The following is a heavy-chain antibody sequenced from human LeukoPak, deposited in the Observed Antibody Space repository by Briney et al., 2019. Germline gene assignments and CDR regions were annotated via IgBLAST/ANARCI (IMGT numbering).Heavy chain of an antibody. J-gene: IGHJ4*02. CDR3: ARDIGVAGTPYFDY. D-gene: IGHD6-19*01. V-gene: IGHV1-2*02. CDR2: INPNSGNT. Sequence: ASVKVSCKASGYTFSSYYMHWVRQAPGQGPEWMGWINPNSGNTKYAQKFQGRVTMTRDTSISTAYMELTRLTSDDTAVYYCARDIGVAGTPYFDYWGQGTLVTVSS. CDR1: GYTFSSYY.